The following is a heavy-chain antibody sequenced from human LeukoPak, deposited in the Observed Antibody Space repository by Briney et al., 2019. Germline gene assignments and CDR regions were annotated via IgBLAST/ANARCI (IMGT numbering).Heavy chain of an antibody. CDR3: AGVAYCGGDCYSRTYYFDY. D-gene: IGHD2-21*02. Sequence: PSETLSLTCAVYGGSFSGYYRSWIRQPPGKGLEWIGEINHSGSTNYNPSLKSRVTISVDTSKNQFSLKLSSVTAADTAVYYCAGVAYCGGDCYSRTYYFDYWGQGTLVTVSS. CDR1: GGSFSGYY. J-gene: IGHJ4*02. V-gene: IGHV4-34*01. CDR2: INHSGST.